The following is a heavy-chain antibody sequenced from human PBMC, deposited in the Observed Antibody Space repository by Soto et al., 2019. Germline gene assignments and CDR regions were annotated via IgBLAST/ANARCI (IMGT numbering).Heavy chain of an antibody. J-gene: IGHJ3*02. CDR2: IYWDDDK. Sequence: QITLKESGPTLVKPTQTLTLTCTFSGFSLSTNGVGVSWIRQPPGKALEWLALIYWDDDKRYSTSLRSRLTISKDTSKNQVVLTLTNRDPVDTATYYCAHHLIAWGDAFDIWGQGTMVTVSS. D-gene: IGHD7-27*01. CDR3: AHHLIAWGDAFDI. V-gene: IGHV2-5*02. CDR1: GFSLSTNGVG.